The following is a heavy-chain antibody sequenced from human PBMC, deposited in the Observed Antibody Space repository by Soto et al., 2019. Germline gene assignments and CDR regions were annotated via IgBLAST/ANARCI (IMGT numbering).Heavy chain of an antibody. CDR1: GFTFSDYY. CDR3: ARAVKRSLGYCSSTSCYTLDY. V-gene: IGHV3-11*04. D-gene: IGHD2-2*02. Sequence: GGSLRLSCAASGFTFSDYYMSWIRQAPGKGLEWVSYISRSGRTIYYADSVKGRFTISRDNAKNSLYLQMNSLRAEDTAVYYCARAVKRSLGYCSSTSCYTLDYWGHGTLVTVSS. CDR2: ISRSGRTI. J-gene: IGHJ4*01.